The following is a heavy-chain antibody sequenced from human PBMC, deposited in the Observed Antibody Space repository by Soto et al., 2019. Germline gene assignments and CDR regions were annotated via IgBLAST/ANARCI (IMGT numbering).Heavy chain of an antibody. J-gene: IGHJ6*02. CDR2: IHSSGTF. V-gene: IGHV4-4*07. Sequence: PSETLSLTCTVSGASISNAYWSWIRQAAGKRLEWIGRIHSSGTFNYNPSLKSRVSISRDTSKNQISLKLSSVTAADTAVYYCARDNIVSKGYGMDVWGQGPTVTVSS. CDR3: ARDNIVSKGYGMDV. CDR1: GASISNAY. D-gene: IGHD5-12*01.